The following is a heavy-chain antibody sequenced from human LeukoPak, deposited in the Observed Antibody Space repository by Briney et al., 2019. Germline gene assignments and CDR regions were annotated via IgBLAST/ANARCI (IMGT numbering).Heavy chain of an antibody. CDR1: GYTFTNYA. Sequence: ASVKVSCKASGYTFTNYAVSWVRQAPGQGLEWMGWISTHNDNTNYAQKLQGRVTMTTDTSTSTAYMELRSLRSDDTAVYYCAREVDIVLMVYAEKGYYFDYWGRGTLVTVSS. J-gene: IGHJ4*02. V-gene: IGHV1-18*01. CDR2: ISTHNDNT. CDR3: AREVDIVLMVYAEKGYYFDY. D-gene: IGHD2-8*01.